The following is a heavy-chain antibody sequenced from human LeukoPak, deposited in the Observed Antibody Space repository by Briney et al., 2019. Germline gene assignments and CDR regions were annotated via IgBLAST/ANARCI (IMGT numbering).Heavy chain of an antibody. J-gene: IGHJ4*02. V-gene: IGHV3-23*01. CDR3: AKGTVGYCSGDSCYPFDY. CDR1: GFTFSSYA. D-gene: IGHD2-15*01. Sequence: GGSLRLSCAASGFTFSSYAMTWVRQAPGKGLEWVSGISGSGGSTNYADSVKGRFTISRDNSKNTLYLQMNSLRAEDTAVYYCAKGTVGYCSGDSCYPFDYWGQGTLVTVSS. CDR2: ISGSGGST.